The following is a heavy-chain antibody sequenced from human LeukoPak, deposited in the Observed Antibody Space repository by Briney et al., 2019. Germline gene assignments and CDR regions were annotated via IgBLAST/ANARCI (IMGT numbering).Heavy chain of an antibody. CDR3: ARGGLLGYCSSTSCYAVDY. V-gene: IGHV4-34*01. D-gene: IGHD2-2*01. Sequence: PSETLSLTCAVYGGSFSGYYWSWIRQPPGKGLEWIGEINHSGSTNYNPSLKSRVTISVDTSKNQFSLKLSSVTAADTAVYYCARGGLLGYCSSTSCYAVDYWGQGTLVTVSS. CDR1: GGSFSGYY. J-gene: IGHJ4*02. CDR2: INHSGST.